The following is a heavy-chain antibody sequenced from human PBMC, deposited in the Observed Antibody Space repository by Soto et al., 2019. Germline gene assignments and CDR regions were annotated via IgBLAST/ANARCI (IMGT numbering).Heavy chain of an antibody. Sequence: PGGSLRLSCAASGFTFSSYGMSWVRQAPGKGLEWVSGISVGGDSTYYADSVKGRFAISRDNSKNTLYLQMNSLRAEDTAVYYCAKDVYFGELSFDYWGQGTLVTSPQ. V-gene: IGHV3-23*01. CDR3: AKDVYFGELSFDY. D-gene: IGHD3-10*01. CDR1: GFTFSSYG. J-gene: IGHJ4*02. CDR2: ISVGGDST.